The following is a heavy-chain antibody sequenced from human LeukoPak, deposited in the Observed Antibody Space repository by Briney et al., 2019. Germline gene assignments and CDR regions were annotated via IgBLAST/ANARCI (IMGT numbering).Heavy chain of an antibody. Sequence: GASVKVSCKASGYNFNSYGMNWVRQAPGQGLEWMGWINTNTGNPTYAQGFTGRFVFSLDTSVSTAYLQISSLKAEDTAVYYCAIGMNPPHYYYYMDVWGKGTTVTVSS. D-gene: IGHD3-10*01. CDR2: INTNTGNP. J-gene: IGHJ6*03. CDR3: AIGMNPPHYYYYMDV. CDR1: GYNFNSYG. V-gene: IGHV7-4-1*02.